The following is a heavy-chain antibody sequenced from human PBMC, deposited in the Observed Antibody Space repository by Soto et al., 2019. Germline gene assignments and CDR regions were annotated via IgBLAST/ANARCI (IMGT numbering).Heavy chain of an antibody. Sequence: ASVKVSCKASGYTFRSYGISWVRQAPGQGLEWVGWISAYNGDTHYAPKFQDRITLTTETSTDTAYMELRSLRLDDTAVYYCARAAKVCSGGTCYSRYYYGMDVWGQGTTVTVSS. J-gene: IGHJ6*02. D-gene: IGHD2-15*01. V-gene: IGHV1-18*04. CDR1: GYTFRSYG. CDR3: ARAAKVCSGGTCYSRYYYGMDV. CDR2: ISAYNGDT.